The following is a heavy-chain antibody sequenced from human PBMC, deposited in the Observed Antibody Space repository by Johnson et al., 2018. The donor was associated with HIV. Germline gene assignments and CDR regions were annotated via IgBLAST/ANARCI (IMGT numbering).Heavy chain of an antibody. CDR3: AEGDPSRYAFDF. Sequence: QVQLVESGGGVVQPGGSLRLSCAASGFTFSDYYMSWIRQAPGKGLEWVSYISSSGSTIYYADSVKGRFTISRDNSKNTLYLQMNSLRAEDTAVYYCAEGDPSRYAFDFWGLGTLVTVSS. J-gene: IGHJ3*01. V-gene: IGHV3-11*04. CDR2: ISSSGSTI. CDR1: GFTFSDYY.